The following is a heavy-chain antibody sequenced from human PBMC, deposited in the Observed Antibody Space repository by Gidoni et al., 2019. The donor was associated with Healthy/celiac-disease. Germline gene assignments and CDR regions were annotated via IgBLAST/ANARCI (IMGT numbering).Heavy chain of an antibody. J-gene: IGHJ3*02. CDR3: AARYYDFWSGYYPDI. Sequence: QVPLQQWGAGLLKPSETLSLTCAAYDGSFSGYYWSWIRQPPGKWLEWIGEINHSGSTNYNPSLKSRVTISVDTSKNQFSLKLSSVTAADTAVYYCAARYYDFWSGYYPDIWGQGTMVTVSS. CDR1: DGSFSGYY. CDR2: INHSGST. V-gene: IGHV4-34*01. D-gene: IGHD3-3*01.